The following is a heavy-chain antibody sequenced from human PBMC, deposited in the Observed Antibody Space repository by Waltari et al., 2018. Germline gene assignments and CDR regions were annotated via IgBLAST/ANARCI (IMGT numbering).Heavy chain of an antibody. CDR3: ARPAREQQLEFDY. CDR1: GYSISSGYY. CDR2: IYHSGST. V-gene: IGHV4-38-2*01. Sequence: QEQLQESGPGLVKPSETLSLTCAVSGYSISSGYYWGWIRQPPGKGLEWIGSIYHSGSTYYNPSLKSRVTISVDTSKNQFSLKLSSVTAADTAVYYCARPAREQQLEFDYWGQGTLVTVSS. D-gene: IGHD6-13*01. J-gene: IGHJ4*02.